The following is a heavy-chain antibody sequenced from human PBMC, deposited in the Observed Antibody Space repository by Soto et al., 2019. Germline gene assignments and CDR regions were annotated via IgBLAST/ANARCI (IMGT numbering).Heavy chain of an antibody. Sequence: SETLSLTCAVYGGSFSGYYWSWIRQPPGKGLEWIGEINHSGSTNYNPSLKSRVTISVDTSKNQFSLKLSSVTAADTAVYYCARAVDGTARRDYYYSGMDVSGQGPTVTVYS. CDR2: INHSGST. CDR1: GGSFSGYY. V-gene: IGHV4-34*01. J-gene: IGHJ6*02. CDR3: ARAVDGTARRDYYYSGMDV. D-gene: IGHD6-19*01.